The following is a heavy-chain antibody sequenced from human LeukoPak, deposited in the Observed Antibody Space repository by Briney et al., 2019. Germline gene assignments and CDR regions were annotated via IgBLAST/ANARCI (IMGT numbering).Heavy chain of an antibody. J-gene: IGHJ6*02. CDR1: GGSISSYY. CDR2: IYYSGST. D-gene: IGHD6-19*01. Sequence: SETLSLTCTVSGGSISSYYWSWIRQPPGKGLEWIGYIYYSGSTNYNPSLKSRVTISVDTSKNQFSLKLSPVTAADTAVYYCARASPWEWLGTSYYYYYGMDVWGQGTTVTVSS. CDR3: ARASPWEWLGTSYYYYYGMDV. V-gene: IGHV4-59*01.